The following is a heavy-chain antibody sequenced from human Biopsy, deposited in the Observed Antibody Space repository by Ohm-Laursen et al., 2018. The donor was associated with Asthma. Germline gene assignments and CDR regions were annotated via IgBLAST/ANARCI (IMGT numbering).Heavy chain of an antibody. CDR1: GFTFSSYW. Sequence: SLRLSCSASGFTFSSYWMSWVRQAPGKGLEWVANIKKDGSEKYYVDSVKGRFTISRDNAKNSLYLHMNSLRAEDTAVYYCARGGYCTSPTCPWGRYVTDVWGQGTTVTVSS. V-gene: IGHV3-7*01. CDR2: IKKDGSEK. CDR3: ARGGYCTSPTCPWGRYVTDV. J-gene: IGHJ6*02. D-gene: IGHD2-2*01.